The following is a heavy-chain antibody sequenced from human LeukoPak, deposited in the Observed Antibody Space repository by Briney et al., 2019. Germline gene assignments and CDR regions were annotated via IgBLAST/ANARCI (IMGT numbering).Heavy chain of an antibody. D-gene: IGHD4-17*01. CDR3: ARRVLTTVTPGGFDP. V-gene: IGHV5-51*01. CDR1: GYSFTSYW. J-gene: IGHJ5*02. CDR2: IYPGDFDP. Sequence: GESLKISCKGSGYSFTSYWIGWVLQMPGKVLGGMRIIYPGDFDPRYSPSFQGQVTISADKSISTAYLQWSSLKASDTAMYYCARRVLTTVTPGGFDPWGQRTLVTVSS.